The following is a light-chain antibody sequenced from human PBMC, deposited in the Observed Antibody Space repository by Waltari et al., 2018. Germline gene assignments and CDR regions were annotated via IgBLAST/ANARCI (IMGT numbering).Light chain of an antibody. V-gene: IGLV1-40*01. CDR3: QSYDNTSGSI. Sequence: QSGLMQPPSVSGAPGQRVTISCTGSSSNIVAGYDVHWYQLFPGTAPKLLIYGNGHRPSGVPDRFSGSKSGTSAALAITGLQAEDEADYYCQSYDNTSGSIFGGGTKLTVL. J-gene: IGLJ2*01. CDR2: GNG. CDR1: SSNIVAGYD.